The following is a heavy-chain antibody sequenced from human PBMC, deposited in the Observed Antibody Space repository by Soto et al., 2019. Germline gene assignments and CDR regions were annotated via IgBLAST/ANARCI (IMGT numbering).Heavy chain of an antibody. V-gene: IGHV4-59*08. D-gene: IGHD3-10*01. Sequence: PSETLSRTCTVSGGSISSYYWSWIRQPPGKGLEWIGYIYYSGSTNYNPSLKSRVTISVDTSKNQFSLKLSSVTAADTAVYYCASFGSYWFGWFDPWGQGTLVTVSP. J-gene: IGHJ5*02. CDR3: ASFGSYWFGWFDP. CDR1: GGSISSYY. CDR2: IYYSGST.